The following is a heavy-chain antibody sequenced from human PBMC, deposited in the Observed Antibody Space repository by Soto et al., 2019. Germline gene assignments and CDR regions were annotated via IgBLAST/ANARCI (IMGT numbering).Heavy chain of an antibody. CDR1: GFTFSDSW. V-gene: IGHV3-7*01. J-gene: IGHJ5*02. CDR2: IKPDESEK. Sequence: GGSLRLSCTASGFTFSDSWMTWVRQAPGKGLEWVARIKPDESEKKYADSVKGRFSISRDNAKNSMYLQMDSLRGEDTAVYYCVRGGSNYASWGQGTLVTVSS. D-gene: IGHD4-4*01. CDR3: VRGGSNYAS.